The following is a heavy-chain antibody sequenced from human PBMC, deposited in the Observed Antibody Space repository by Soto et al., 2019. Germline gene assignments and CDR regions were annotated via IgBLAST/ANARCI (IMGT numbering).Heavy chain of an antibody. CDR2: IWYDGSNK. CDR1: GFTFSSYG. J-gene: IGHJ4*02. CDR3: ARAKVIYGDYTPLDY. D-gene: IGHD4-17*01. Sequence: GGSLRLSCAASGFTFSSYGMHWVRQAPGKGLEWVAVIWYDGSNKYYADSVKGRFTISRDNSKNTLYLQMNSLRAEDTAVYYCARAKVIYGDYTPLDYWGQGTLVTVSS. V-gene: IGHV3-33*01.